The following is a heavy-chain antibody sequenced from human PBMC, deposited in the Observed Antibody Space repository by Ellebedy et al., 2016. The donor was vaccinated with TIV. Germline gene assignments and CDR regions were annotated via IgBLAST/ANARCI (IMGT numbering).Heavy chain of an antibody. CDR2: IYYSGST. V-gene: IGHV4-59*13. CDR3: AREGVGATTLDAFDI. D-gene: IGHD1-26*01. J-gene: IGHJ3*02. CDR1: GGSISSYY. Sequence: SETLSLXCTVSGGSISSYYWSWIRQPPGKGLEWIGYIYYSGSTNYNPSLKSRVNISVDTSKNQFSLKLSSVTAADTAVYYCAREGVGATTLDAFDIWGQGTMVTVSS.